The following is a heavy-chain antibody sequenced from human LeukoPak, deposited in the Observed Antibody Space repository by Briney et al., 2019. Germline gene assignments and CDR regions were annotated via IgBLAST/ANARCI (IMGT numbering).Heavy chain of an antibody. J-gene: IGHJ4*02. V-gene: IGHV3-23*01. CDR3: AKDLWFGELSSCY. D-gene: IGHD3-10*01. CDR1: GFTFSSYA. Sequence: GGSLRLSCAASGFTFSSYAMSWVRQAPGKGPEWVSAISGSGGSTYYADSVKGRFTISRDNSKNTLYLQMNSLRAEDTAVYYCAKDLWFGELSSCYWGQGTLVTVSS. CDR2: ISGSGGST.